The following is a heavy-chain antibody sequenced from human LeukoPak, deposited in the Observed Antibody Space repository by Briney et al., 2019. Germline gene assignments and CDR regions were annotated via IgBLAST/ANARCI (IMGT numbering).Heavy chain of an antibody. CDR2: IIPIFGTA. J-gene: IGHJ4*02. Sequence: ASVKVSCKASGGTFSSYAISWVRQAPGQGLEWMGGIIPIFGTANYAQKFQGRVTITADESTSTAYMELSSLRSEDTAVYYCATSYGGYVAAKRQFDYWGQGTLVTVSS. D-gene: IGHD5-12*01. CDR3: ATSYGGYVAAKRQFDY. CDR1: GGTFSSYA. V-gene: IGHV1-69*13.